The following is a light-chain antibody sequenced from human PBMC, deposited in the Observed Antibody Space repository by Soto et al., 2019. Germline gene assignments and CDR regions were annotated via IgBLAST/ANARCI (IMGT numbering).Light chain of an antibody. V-gene: IGKV3-20*01. CDR1: QSVSSNY. CDR2: GVS. CDR3: QQYSSSPWT. J-gene: IGKJ1*01. Sequence: EIVLTQSPGTLSLSPGEGATLSCRASQSVSSNYLAWYQQKPGQAPRLLIYGVSSRATGIPDRFSGSGSGTDFTLTISRLEPEDCAVYYCQQYSSSPWTFGQGTKVEIK.